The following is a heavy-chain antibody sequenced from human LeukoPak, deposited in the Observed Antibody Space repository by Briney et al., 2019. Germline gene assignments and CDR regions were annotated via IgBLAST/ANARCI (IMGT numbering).Heavy chain of an antibody. CDR1: GFSLSSYA. CDR2: TSSSDDGK. Sequence: PGGSLRLSCTVSGFSLSSYAMSWVRRAPGKGLEWVSATSSSDDGKYYADSVKGRFTISRDNSKNTLYLQMNSLRAEDTAVYYCARLTDTAMAYFDYWGQGTLVTVSS. D-gene: IGHD5-18*01. J-gene: IGHJ4*02. CDR3: ARLTDTAMAYFDY. V-gene: IGHV3-23*01.